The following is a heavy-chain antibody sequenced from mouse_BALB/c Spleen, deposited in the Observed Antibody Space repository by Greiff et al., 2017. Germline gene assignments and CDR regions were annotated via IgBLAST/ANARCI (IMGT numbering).Heavy chain of an antibody. V-gene: IGHV3-2*02. J-gene: IGHJ4*01. CDR3: ARPYRYGYAMDY. CDR2: ISYSGST. D-gene: IGHD1-2*01. Sequence: EVKLQESGPGLVKPSQSLSLTCTVTGYSITSDYAWNWIRQFPGNKLEWMGYISYSGSTSYNPSLKSRISITRDTSKNQFFLQLNSVTTEDTATYYCARPYRYGYAMDYWGQGTSVTVSS. CDR1: GYSITSDYA.